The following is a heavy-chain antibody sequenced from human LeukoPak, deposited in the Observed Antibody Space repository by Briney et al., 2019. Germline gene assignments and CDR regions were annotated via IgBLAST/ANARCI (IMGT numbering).Heavy chain of an antibody. V-gene: IGHV4-59*01. CDR1: GGSISRYY. Sequence: SGTLSLTRTVSGGSISRYYWSWIRQPPGKGLEWIGYIYYSGITNCSPSLTSQGTIYVDTSKKQFSPKVTSVTTAGTAVYYSSRVDKRVTFGGVIVPFDYWGKGTLVTVS. CDR3: SRVDKRVTFGGVIVPFDY. D-gene: IGHD3-16*02. J-gene: IGHJ4*02. CDR2: IYYSGIT.